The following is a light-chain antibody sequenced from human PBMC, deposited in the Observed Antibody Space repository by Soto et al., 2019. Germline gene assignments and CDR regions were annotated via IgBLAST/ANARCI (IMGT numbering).Light chain of an antibody. CDR1: TGAVTSGYF. CDR3: LLYYGGAFV. Sequence: QAVVTQEPSLTVSPGGTVTLTCASSTGAVTSGYFPNWFQQKPGQAPGALIYSTSNKHSWTPARFSGSLLGGKAALTLSGVQSEDEAEYYCLLYYGGAFVFGAGTKVTVL. CDR2: STS. J-gene: IGLJ1*01. V-gene: IGLV7-43*01.